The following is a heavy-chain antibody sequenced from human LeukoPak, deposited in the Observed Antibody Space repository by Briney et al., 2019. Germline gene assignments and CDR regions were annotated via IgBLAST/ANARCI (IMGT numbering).Heavy chain of an antibody. D-gene: IGHD4-17*01. V-gene: IGHV1-2*02. CDR1: GYTFTGYY. Sequence: ASVKVSCKASGYTFTGYYMHWVRQAPGQGLEWMGWINPNSGGTNYAQKFQGRATMTRDTSISTAYMELSRLRSDDTAVYYCATHGWAVTTSASPHYFDYWGQGTLVTVSS. CDR2: INPNSGGT. CDR3: ATHGWAVTTSASPHYFDY. J-gene: IGHJ4*02.